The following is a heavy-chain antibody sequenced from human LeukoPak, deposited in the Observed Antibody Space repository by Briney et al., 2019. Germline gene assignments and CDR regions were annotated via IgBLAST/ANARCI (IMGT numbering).Heavy chain of an antibody. CDR2: ISYDGREK. V-gene: IGHV3-30*04. CDR3: ARSHSSGWYVTDGVGDSDYYMDI. J-gene: IGHJ6*03. Sequence: GGSLRLSCEASRFTLRSFPMHWVRQAPGKGLEWVAVISYDGREKDYADSVKGRFTISRDNSKNTVSLQMSGLRVEDTAVYYCARSHSSGWYVTDGVGDSDYYMDIWGKGTTVTVSS. D-gene: IGHD6-19*01. CDR1: RFTLRSFP.